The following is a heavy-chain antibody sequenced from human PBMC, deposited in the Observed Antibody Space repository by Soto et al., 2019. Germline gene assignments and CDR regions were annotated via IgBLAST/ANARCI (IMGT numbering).Heavy chain of an antibody. CDR1: GFTFSSYS. V-gene: IGHV3-23*01. J-gene: IGHJ3*01. Sequence: PGGSLRLSCAASGFTFSSYSMTWVRQAPGKGLEWVSSISGGGGTLYYAESVKGRFSISRDPSKNTMYLQMNSLRAEDTAIYFCGKDQNGFYVGDFEFWGLGTMVTVSS. D-gene: IGHD3-16*01. CDR3: GKDQNGFYVGDFEF. CDR2: ISGGGGTL.